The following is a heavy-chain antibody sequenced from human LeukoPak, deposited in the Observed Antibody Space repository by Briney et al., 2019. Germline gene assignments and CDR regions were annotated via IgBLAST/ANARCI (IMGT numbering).Heavy chain of an antibody. CDR1: GFTFSSSW. J-gene: IGHJ4*02. V-gene: IGHV3-7*03. Sequence: GGSLRLSCAASGFTFSSSWMTWVRQAPGKGLEWVANIKEDGSEKYYVDSVKGRFTISRDNAKNSLYLQMNSLRAEDTAMYYCARDSGWFRLDYWGQGTLVTVSS. CDR2: IKEDGSEK. CDR3: ARDSGWFRLDY. D-gene: IGHD6-13*01.